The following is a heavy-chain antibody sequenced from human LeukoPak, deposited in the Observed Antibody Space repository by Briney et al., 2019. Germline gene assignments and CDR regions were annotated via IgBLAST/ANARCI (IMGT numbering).Heavy chain of an antibody. CDR3: TTDLVVVTPDAFDI. CDR2: ISSNGSNT. V-gene: IGHV3-64*02. Sequence: GGSLRLSGVASGFPFSTYAMHWVRQAPGKGLEYVSGISSNGSNTNYADSVEGRFTISRDNSKNTLYLRMGSLRPEDIAVYYCTTDLVVVTPDAFDIWGQGTMVTVSS. CDR1: GFPFSTYA. J-gene: IGHJ3*02. D-gene: IGHD2-21*02.